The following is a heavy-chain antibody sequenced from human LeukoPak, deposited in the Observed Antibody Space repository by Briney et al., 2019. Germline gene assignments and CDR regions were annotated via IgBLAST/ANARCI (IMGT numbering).Heavy chain of an antibody. V-gene: IGHV4-34*01. CDR2: INHSGST. CDR3: ARTPANDYGDSNYYMDV. Sequence: SETLSLTCAVYGGSFSGYYWSWIRQPPGKGLEWIGEINHSGSTNYNPSLKSRVTISVDTSKNQFSLKLSSVTAADTAVYYCARTPANDYGDSNYYMDVWGKGTTVTISS. D-gene: IGHD4-17*01. CDR1: GGSFSGYY. J-gene: IGHJ6*03.